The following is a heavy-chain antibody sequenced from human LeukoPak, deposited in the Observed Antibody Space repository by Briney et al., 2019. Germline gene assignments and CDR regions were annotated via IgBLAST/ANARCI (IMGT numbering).Heavy chain of an antibody. Sequence: RSETLSLTCTVSGGSISSHYGSWIRQPPGKGLEWIGYIYYSGSTNYNPSLKSRVTISVDTSKNQFSLKLSSVTAADTAVYYCARGDTAAGSTYWGQGTLVTVSS. J-gene: IGHJ4*02. CDR2: IYYSGST. CDR1: GGSISSHY. D-gene: IGHD6-13*01. V-gene: IGHV4-59*11. CDR3: ARGDTAAGSTY.